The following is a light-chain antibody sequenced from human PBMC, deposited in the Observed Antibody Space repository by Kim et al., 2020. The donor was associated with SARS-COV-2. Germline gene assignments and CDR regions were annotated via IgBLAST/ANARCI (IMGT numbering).Light chain of an antibody. CDR2: QAS. J-gene: IGKJ2*01. CDR1: QSISSW. V-gene: IGKV1-5*03. Sequence: SASVGDRVTITCRASQSISSWLAWFQQIPGKAPKLLIYQASSLESGVPSRFSGSGSGTEFTLTISSLQPDDFATYYCQQYNSYPYTFGQGTKLEIK. CDR3: QQYNSYPYT.